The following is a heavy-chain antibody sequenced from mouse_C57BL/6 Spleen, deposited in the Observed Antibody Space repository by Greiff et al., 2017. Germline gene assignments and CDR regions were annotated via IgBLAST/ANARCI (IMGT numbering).Heavy chain of an antibody. CDR2: ISSGSSTI. CDR1: GFTFSDYG. Sequence: EVQLQQSGGGLVKPGGSLKLSCAASGFTFSDYGMHWVRQAPEKGLEWVAYISSGSSTIYYADTVKGRFTISRDNAKNTLFLQMTSLRSEDTAMYYCARDYGSSGTWFAYWGQGTLVTVSA. J-gene: IGHJ3*01. CDR3: ARDYGSSGTWFAY. D-gene: IGHD1-1*01. V-gene: IGHV5-17*01.